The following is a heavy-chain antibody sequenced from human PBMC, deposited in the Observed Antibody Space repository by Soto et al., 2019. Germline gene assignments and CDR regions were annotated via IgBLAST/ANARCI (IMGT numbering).Heavy chain of an antibody. CDR3: ASQEMATKNVDAFDI. D-gene: IGHD5-12*01. CDR2: IYPGDSDT. J-gene: IGHJ3*02. Sequence: PGESLKISCKGSGYSFTSYWIGWVRQMPGKGLEWMGIIYPGDSDTRYSPSFQGQVTISADKSISTAYLQWSSLKASDTAMYYCASQEMATKNVDAFDIWGQGTMDTGSS. CDR1: GYSFTSYW. V-gene: IGHV5-51*01.